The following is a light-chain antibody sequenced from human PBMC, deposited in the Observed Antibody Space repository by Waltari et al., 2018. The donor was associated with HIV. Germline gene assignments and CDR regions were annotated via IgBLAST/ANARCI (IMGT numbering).Light chain of an antibody. CDR1: SLRSYY. J-gene: IGLJ2*01. Sequence: SSDLTQDSHVSVALGQTLRITCQGDSLRSYYGSWCQQKPEQAPLLVIYGRDNRPSVIQDRFSGYSSGNSTSLIISEAQAEDEDVYYCHSRDSRGYMIFGGGTRLTVL. CDR3: HSRDSRGYMI. CDR2: GRD. V-gene: IGLV3-19*01.